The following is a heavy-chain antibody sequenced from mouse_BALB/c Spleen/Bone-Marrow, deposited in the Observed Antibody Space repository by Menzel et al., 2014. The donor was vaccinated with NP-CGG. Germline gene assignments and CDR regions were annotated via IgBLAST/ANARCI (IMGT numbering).Heavy chain of an antibody. J-gene: IGHJ1*01. D-gene: IGHD1-2*01. CDR2: IFPGDSTT. CDR1: GNTFTSYD. CDR3: VRSRLRDWYFDV. Sequence: QVHVKQSGVELVKPGASVKLPCKASGNTFTSYDINWVRQRPEQGLEWIGWIFPGDSTTKYNEKFKGKATLSTDKSSSTVHMQLSRLTSEDSAVYFCVRSRLRDWYFDVWGAGTTVTISS. V-gene: IGHV1S56*01.